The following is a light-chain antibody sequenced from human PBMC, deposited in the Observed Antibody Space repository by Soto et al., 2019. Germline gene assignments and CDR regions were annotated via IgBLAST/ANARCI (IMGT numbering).Light chain of an antibody. CDR3: QQSYSTPRT. CDR2: AAS. CDR1: QSISTY. J-gene: IGKJ1*01. Sequence: DIQMTQSPSSLSASVEDRVIITCRASQSISTYLNWYHQKPEKAPKLLIYAASSLQSGVPSRFSGSGSGTDFTLTISSLQPEDFATYYCQQSYSTPRTFGQGTKWIS. V-gene: IGKV1-39*01.